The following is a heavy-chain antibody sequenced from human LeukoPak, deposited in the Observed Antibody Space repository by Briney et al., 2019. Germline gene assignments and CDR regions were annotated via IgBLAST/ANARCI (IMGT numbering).Heavy chain of an antibody. Sequence: PGGSLRLSCAASGFTFSSYGMHWVRQAPGKGLEWVAFIRYDGSNKYYADSVKGRFTISRDNSKNTLYPQMNSLRAEDTAVYYCAKDDGYDYVWGSYRYNGLFDYWGQGTLVTVS. D-gene: IGHD3-16*02. CDR1: GFTFSSYG. CDR3: AKDDGYDYVWGSYRYNGLFDY. CDR2: IRYDGSNK. J-gene: IGHJ4*02. V-gene: IGHV3-30*02.